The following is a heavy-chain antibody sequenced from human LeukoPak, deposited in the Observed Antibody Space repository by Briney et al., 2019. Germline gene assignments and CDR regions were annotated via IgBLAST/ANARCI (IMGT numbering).Heavy chain of an antibody. Sequence: GGSLRLSCAASGFTFRNYGMSWVRQAPGKGLEWVANIKQDGSEKYYVDSVKGRFTISRDNAKNSLYLQTNSLRSEDTAVYYCARGGGFMITFGGALNYFDYWGQGTLVTVSS. CDR3: ARGGGFMITFGGALNYFDY. V-gene: IGHV3-7*05. D-gene: IGHD3-16*01. CDR1: GFTFRNYG. CDR2: IKQDGSEK. J-gene: IGHJ4*02.